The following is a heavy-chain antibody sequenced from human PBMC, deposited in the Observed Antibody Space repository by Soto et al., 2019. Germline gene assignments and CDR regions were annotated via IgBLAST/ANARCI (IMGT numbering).Heavy chain of an antibody. CDR1: GGSISSGDYY. CDR2: IYYSGST. D-gene: IGHD3-22*01. J-gene: IGHJ4*02. V-gene: IGHV4-30-4*01. CDR3: ASYYDSSGLLEEYYFDY. Sequence: TSETLSLTCTVSGGSISSGDYYWSWIRQPPGKGLEWIGYIYYSGSTYYNPSLKSRVTISVDTSKNQFSLKLSSVTAADTAVYYCASYYDSSGLLEEYYFDYWGQGTLVTVSS.